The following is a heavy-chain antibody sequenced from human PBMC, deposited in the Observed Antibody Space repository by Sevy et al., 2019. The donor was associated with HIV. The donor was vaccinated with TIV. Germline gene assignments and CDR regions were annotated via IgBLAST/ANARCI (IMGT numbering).Heavy chain of an antibody. V-gene: IGHV3-30-3*01. CDR1: GFTFSDYA. CDR2: ISYDGINK. CDR3: ARDRSTRWINYYFDY. D-gene: IGHD2-2*01. J-gene: IGHJ4*02. Sequence: GGSLRPSCAASGFTFSDYAMHWVRHTQGKGLEWVAVISYDGINKNYAYSVKGRFTLSRDNSKNTLSLQMNSPRTEDTAVYYCARDRSTRWINYYFDYWGQGTLVTVSS.